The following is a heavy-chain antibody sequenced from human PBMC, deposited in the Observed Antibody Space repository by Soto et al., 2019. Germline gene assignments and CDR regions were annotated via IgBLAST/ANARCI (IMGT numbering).Heavy chain of an antibody. CDR2: IRSKANAYAT. D-gene: IGHD3-3*01. J-gene: IGHJ4*02. CDR1: RFTFSDST. CDR3: TRQWLLWGPFDY. Sequence: DVQLVESGGGFVQPGGSLKLSCVVSRFTFSDSTIHWVRQASGKGLEWVGRIRSKANAYATVEAASVRGRFTISRDDSMNTAYLQMNSLKTEDTAVYFCTRQWLLWGPFDYWGQGAPVTVSS. V-gene: IGHV3-73*01.